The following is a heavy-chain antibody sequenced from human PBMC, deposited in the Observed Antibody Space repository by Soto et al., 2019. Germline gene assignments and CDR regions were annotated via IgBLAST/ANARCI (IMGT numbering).Heavy chain of an antibody. Sequence: GGSLRLSCAASGFTVSSNYMSWVRQAPGKGLEWVSVIYSGGSTYYADSVKGRFTISRDNSKNTLYLQMNSLRAEDTAVYYCARDRYSGPFDAFDIWGQGTMVTVSS. CDR3: ARDRYSGPFDAFDI. V-gene: IGHV3-66*01. CDR2: IYSGGST. D-gene: IGHD5-12*01. CDR1: GFTVSSNY. J-gene: IGHJ3*02.